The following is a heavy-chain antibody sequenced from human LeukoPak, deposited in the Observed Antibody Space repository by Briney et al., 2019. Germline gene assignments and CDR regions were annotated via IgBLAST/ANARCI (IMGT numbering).Heavy chain of an antibody. Sequence: PGGSLRLSCAASGFTVSNNYMSWVRQAPGKGLEWVSVIYSGGSTYYADSVKGRFTVSRDNSKNTLYLQMNSLRVEDTAVYYCAREIYCSASSCTGGVFDIWGQGTMVTVSS. V-gene: IGHV3-53*01. J-gene: IGHJ3*02. D-gene: IGHD2-15*01. CDR2: IYSGGST. CDR3: AREIYCSASSCTGGVFDI. CDR1: GFTVSNNY.